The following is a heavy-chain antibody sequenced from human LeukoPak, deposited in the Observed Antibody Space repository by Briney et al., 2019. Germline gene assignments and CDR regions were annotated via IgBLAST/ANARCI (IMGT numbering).Heavy chain of an antibody. J-gene: IGHJ4*02. CDR2: ISYDGSNK. Sequence: GGSLRLSCAASGFTFSSYGMHWVRQAPGKGLEWVAVISYDGSNKYYADSVKGRFTISRDNSKNTLYLQMNSLRAEDTAVYYCAKDMGELGNFDYWGQGTLVTVSS. D-gene: IGHD7-27*01. CDR3: AKDMGELGNFDY. CDR1: GFTFSSYG. V-gene: IGHV3-30*18.